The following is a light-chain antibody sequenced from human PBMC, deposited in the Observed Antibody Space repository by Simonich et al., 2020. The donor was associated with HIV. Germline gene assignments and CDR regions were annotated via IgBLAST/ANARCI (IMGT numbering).Light chain of an antibody. Sequence: DIVMTQSPDSLAVSLGERATINCKSRQSVLHSSNNQNSLAWYQQKPGQPPKLLIYWAATRESGVPDRFSGSGSGTDFTLTISSLQAEDVAVYYCQQYYSTPPTFGQGTKVEIK. J-gene: IGKJ1*01. CDR2: WAA. V-gene: IGKV4-1*01. CDR3: QQYYSTPPT. CDR1: QSVLHSSNNQNS.